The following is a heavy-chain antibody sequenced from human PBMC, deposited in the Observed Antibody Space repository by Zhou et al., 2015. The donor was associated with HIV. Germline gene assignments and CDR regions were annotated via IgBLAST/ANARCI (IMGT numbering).Heavy chain of an antibody. D-gene: IGHD2-21*01. CDR2: IIPMFDMA. J-gene: IGHJ4*02. Sequence: QVQLVQSGTEVKKPGSSVKVSCKASGGTFSDSDIAWVRQAPGQGLEWMGGIIPMFDMANSAQKFRGRLIITADKSTRTAYMELSSLRYEDAAVYYCVRDFSLVRAGTSPRGGEVDYWGQGTLVTVSS. V-gene: IGHV1-69*17. CDR3: VRDFSLVRAGTSPRGGEVDY. CDR1: GGTFSDSD.